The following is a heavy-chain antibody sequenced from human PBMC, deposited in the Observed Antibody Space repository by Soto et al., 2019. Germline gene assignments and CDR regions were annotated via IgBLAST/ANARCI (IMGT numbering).Heavy chain of an antibody. D-gene: IGHD6-13*01. V-gene: IGHV3-43D*04. CDR1: GFTFDDYA. J-gene: IGHJ6*02. Sequence: LRLSCAASGFTFDDYAMHWVRQAPGKGLEWVSLISWDGGSTYYADSVKGRFTISRDNSKNSLYLQMNSLRAEDTALYYCAKDIRTAAGRHYGMDVWGQGTTVTVSS. CDR2: ISWDGGST. CDR3: AKDIRTAAGRHYGMDV.